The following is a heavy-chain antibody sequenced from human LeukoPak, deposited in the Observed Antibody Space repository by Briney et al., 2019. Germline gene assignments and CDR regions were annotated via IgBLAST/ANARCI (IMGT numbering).Heavy chain of an antibody. J-gene: IGHJ6*03. CDR2: IYSGGST. D-gene: IGHD6-19*01. V-gene: IGHV3-53*01. CDR1: GFTVSSNY. Sequence: GGSLRLSCAASGFTVSSNYMSWVRQAPGKGLEWVSVIYSGGSTCYADSVKGRFTISRDNSKNTLYLQMNSLRAEDTAVYYCARVIRSSGWYARYYYYYMDVWGKGTTVTISS. CDR3: ARVIRSSGWYARYYYYYMDV.